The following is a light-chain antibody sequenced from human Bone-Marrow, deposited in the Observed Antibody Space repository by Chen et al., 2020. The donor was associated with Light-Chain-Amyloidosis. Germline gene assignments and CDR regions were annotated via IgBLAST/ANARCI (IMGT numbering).Light chain of an antibody. J-gene: IGKJ4*01. CDR1: QNIMSY. Sequence: DIQMTQSPPSLSASVGDRVSVTCRASQNIMSYLHWYQQMPGKAPKLLIYAVSHLQNGVPSRFSRSASGTDFTLTIGSLQPGDFANYCCLQTFNPPLTFGGGTKVEIK. CDR3: LQTFNPPLT. CDR2: AVS. V-gene: IGKV1-39*01.